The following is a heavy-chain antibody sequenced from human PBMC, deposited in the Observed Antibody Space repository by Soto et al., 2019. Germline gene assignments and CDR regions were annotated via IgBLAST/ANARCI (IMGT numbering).Heavy chain of an antibody. CDR1: CGSISSSRYY. CDR2: ISYSGST. J-gene: IGHJ6*02. V-gene: IGHV4-39*01. Sequence: PSETLSLTFTVSCGSISSSRYYWGWIRPPPGKGLEWIGTISYSGSTYYNPSLRNRITISVDTSNNQFSLKLSSVTAVDTAVYFCTRRFNYGSGKYAVDVWGQGTTVTV. D-gene: IGHD3-10*01. CDR3: TRRFNYGSGKYAVDV.